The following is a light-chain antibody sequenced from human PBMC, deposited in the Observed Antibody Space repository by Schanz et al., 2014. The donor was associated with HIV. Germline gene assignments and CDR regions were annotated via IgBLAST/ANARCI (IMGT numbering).Light chain of an antibody. CDR3: SSYTFSSTLV. V-gene: IGLV2-8*01. CDR2: EVS. J-gene: IGLJ3*02. CDR1: SSDVGDYNY. Sequence: QSALTLPPSASGSPGQSVTISCTGTSSDVGDYNYVSWYQQHPGTAPKIMIYEVSKRPSGVPDRFSGSKSGNTASLTVSGLQAEDEADYYCSSYTFSSTLVFGGGTKVTVL.